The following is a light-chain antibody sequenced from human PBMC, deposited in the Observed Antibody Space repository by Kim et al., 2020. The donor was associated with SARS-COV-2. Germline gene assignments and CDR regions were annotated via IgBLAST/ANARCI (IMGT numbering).Light chain of an antibody. Sequence: LSPGERGTLSCMASQSVSSRYLAWYQQKPGQAPRLFIYGTSSRATGIPDRFSGSGSGTDFTLTISRLEPEDFAVYYCQQYGNLITFGQGTRLEIK. V-gene: IGKV3-20*01. CDR2: GTS. J-gene: IGKJ5*01. CDR3: QQYGNLIT. CDR1: QSVSSRY.